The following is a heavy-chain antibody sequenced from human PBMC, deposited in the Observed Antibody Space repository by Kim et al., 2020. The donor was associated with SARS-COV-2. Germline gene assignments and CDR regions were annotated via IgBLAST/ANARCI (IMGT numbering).Heavy chain of an antibody. Sequence: GGSLRLSCAASGFTFSSYVMTWVRQAPGQGLEWVSTVSGSGGSTFYADSVKGRFTISRDNSKNTLYLQVNSLRAEDTAVYYCARTNRYSSSWYLFDYWGQGTLVAVSS. V-gene: IGHV3-23*01. CDR3: ARTNRYSSSWYLFDY. J-gene: IGHJ4*02. CDR2: VSGSGGST. CDR1: GFTFSSYV. D-gene: IGHD6-13*01.